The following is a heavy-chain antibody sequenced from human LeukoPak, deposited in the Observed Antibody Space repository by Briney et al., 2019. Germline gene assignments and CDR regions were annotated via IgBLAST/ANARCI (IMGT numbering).Heavy chain of an antibody. Sequence: GGSLRLSCATSGYTFNSFGMHWVRQAPGKGLEWVSFIQSDGKQEHYADSVKGRFTISGDNSKKMVYLQMDSLRHEDTAVYYCAKDWSHGSFDPWGQGTLVTVSS. V-gene: IGHV3-30*02. CDR2: IQSDGKQE. D-gene: IGHD3-10*01. CDR1: GYTFNSFG. CDR3: AKDWSHGSFDP. J-gene: IGHJ5*02.